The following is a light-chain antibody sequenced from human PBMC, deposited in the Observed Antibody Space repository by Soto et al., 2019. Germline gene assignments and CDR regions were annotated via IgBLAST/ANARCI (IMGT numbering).Light chain of an antibody. CDR2: DAS. CDR3: QQHISWPLT. CDR1: QSVTNS. J-gene: IGKJ4*01. V-gene: IGKV3-11*01. Sequence: EIVLTQSPVTLSLSPGERATLSCRASQSVTNSLAWYQQKPGQAPRLLVYDASNRATGIPTRFSGSGSGTDFTLNISNLEPEDFAVYYCQQHISWPLTFGGGTKVDIK.